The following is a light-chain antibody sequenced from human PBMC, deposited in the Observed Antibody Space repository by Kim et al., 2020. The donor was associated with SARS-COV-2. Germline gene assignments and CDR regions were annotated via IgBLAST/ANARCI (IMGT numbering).Light chain of an antibody. CDR1: KMVSRN. Sequence: VSPGERATLSCRASKMVSRNLAGYQQKPGRTPRLLIYDASTRATGIPASFSGSGSGTEFTLTISSLQSEDFAVYYCQQYQDWPRTFGQGTKVDIK. J-gene: IGKJ1*01. V-gene: IGKV3-15*01. CDR2: DAS. CDR3: QQYQDWPRT.